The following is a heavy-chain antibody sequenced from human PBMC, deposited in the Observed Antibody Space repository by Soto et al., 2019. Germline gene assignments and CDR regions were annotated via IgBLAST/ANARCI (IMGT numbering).Heavy chain of an antibody. J-gene: IGHJ4*02. CDR1: GFTFSSYS. CDR3: VKPPAYYIESNAYYPV. V-gene: IGHV3-64D*06. Sequence: GSLRLSCSASGFTFSSYSIQWVRPGPGKGPEYVSSIWTKGGSTFYADSEKGSFTISRDNSKNTLSSHKNSVRHEDTREYYCVKPPAYYIESNAYYPVWGQGTLVTVSS. D-gene: IGHD3-22*01. CDR2: IWTKGGST.